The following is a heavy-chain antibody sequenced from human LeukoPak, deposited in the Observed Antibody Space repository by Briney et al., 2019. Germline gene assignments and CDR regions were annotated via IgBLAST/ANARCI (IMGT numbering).Heavy chain of an antibody. D-gene: IGHD3-22*01. Sequence: PGGSLRLSCAPSGFTFSSYAMSWVRHAPGNGLEWVSAISGSGGSTYYADSVTGRFTIPRDNSKNTLNLQMNSLRAEDTAVYYCAKDQSLRIVVVKGVFDYWGQGTLVTVSS. CDR2: ISGSGGST. CDR3: AKDQSLRIVVVKGVFDY. V-gene: IGHV3-23*01. CDR1: GFTFSSYA. J-gene: IGHJ4*02.